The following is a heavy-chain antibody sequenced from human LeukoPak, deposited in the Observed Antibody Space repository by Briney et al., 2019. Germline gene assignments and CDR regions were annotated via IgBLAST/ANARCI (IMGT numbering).Heavy chain of an antibody. V-gene: IGHV3-21*01. Sequence: KTGGSLRLSCAASGFTLSSYGMNWVRQAPGKGLEWVSFISSSSSYIYYADSVKGRFTISRDNAKNSLYLQMNSLRAEDTAVYYCAREYYYDSSGHAFCAFDIWGQGTMVTVSS. J-gene: IGHJ3*02. CDR1: GFTLSSYG. CDR3: AREYYYDSSGHAFCAFDI. D-gene: IGHD3-22*01. CDR2: ISSSSSYI.